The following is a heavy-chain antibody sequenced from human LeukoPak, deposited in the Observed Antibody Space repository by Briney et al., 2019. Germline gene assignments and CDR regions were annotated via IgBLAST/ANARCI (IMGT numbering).Heavy chain of an antibody. D-gene: IGHD6-6*01. Sequence: SETLSLTCAVYGGSFSGYYWSWIRQPPGKGLEWIGEINHSGSTNYNPSLKSRVTISVDTSKNQFSLKLSSVTAADTAVYYCAIVRRGIAARPVNWFDPWGQGTQVTVSS. J-gene: IGHJ5*02. CDR1: GGSFSGYY. V-gene: IGHV4-34*01. CDR3: AIVRRGIAARPVNWFDP. CDR2: INHSGST.